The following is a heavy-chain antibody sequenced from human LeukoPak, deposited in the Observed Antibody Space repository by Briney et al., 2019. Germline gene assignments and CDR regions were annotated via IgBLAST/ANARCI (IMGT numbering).Heavy chain of an antibody. CDR3: ARHGGSSWYDPLDWFDP. Sequence: SETLSHTCTVSGGSISSYYWSWIRQPPGKGLEWIGYIYYSGSTNYNPSLKSRVTISVDTSKNQFSLKLSSVTAADTAVYYCARHGGSSWYDPLDWFDPWGQGTLVTVSS. D-gene: IGHD6-13*01. CDR2: IYYSGST. V-gene: IGHV4-59*08. J-gene: IGHJ5*02. CDR1: GGSISSYY.